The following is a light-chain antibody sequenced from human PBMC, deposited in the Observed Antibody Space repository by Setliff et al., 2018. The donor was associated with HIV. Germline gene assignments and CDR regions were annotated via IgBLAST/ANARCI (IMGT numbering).Light chain of an antibody. V-gene: IGLV1-44*01. CDR3: AAWDDSLNDHVV. CDR1: SSNIGSNS. Sequence: QSVLTQPPSASGTPGQRVTISCSGSSSNIGSNSANWYQQLPGTAPKLLIYSNNQRPSGVPDRFSGSKSGTSASLAISGLQSEDEADYYCAAWDDSLNDHVVFGGGTKVTV. CDR2: SNN. J-gene: IGLJ2*01.